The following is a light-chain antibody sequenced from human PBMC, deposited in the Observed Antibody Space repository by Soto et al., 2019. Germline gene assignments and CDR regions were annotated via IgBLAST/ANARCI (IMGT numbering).Light chain of an antibody. J-gene: IGKJ1*01. V-gene: IGKV1-5*01. Sequence: DIQLTQSPSTLSASVGDRVTITCRASQIISSWLARYQQKPGKAPKLLIYDASSLESGVPSRFSGSGSGTEFTLTISSLQPDDFATYYCQQYNTYSTFGQGTKVDI. CDR1: QIISSW. CDR2: DAS. CDR3: QQYNTYST.